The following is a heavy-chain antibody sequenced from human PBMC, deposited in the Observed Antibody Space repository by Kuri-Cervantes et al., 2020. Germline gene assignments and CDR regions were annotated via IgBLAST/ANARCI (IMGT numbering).Heavy chain of an antibody. CDR3: ARATHPNYYDSSGYYDY. V-gene: IGHV1-2*02. CDR2: INPNSGGA. Sequence: ASVKVSCKASGDTFTGYYMHWVRQAPGQGLEWMGWINPNSGGANYAQKFQGRVTMTRDTSISTAYMELSRLRSDDTAVYYCARATHPNYYDSSGYYDYWGQGTLVTVSS. CDR1: GDTFTGYY. J-gene: IGHJ4*02. D-gene: IGHD3-22*01.